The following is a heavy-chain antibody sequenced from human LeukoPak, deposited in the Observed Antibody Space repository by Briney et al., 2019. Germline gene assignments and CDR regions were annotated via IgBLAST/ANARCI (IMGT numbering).Heavy chain of an antibody. CDR3: ATRYNYYYLEY. Sequence: GGSLRLSCAASGFTVSGTYMTWVHQAPGKGLEWVSSIYGAKSTNYADSVKGRFTISRDNSKNTLYLQMSSLRVEDTAVYYCATRYNYYYLEYWGQGTLVTVSS. J-gene: IGHJ4*02. CDR1: GFTVSGTY. V-gene: IGHV3-53*01. D-gene: IGHD5-18*01. CDR2: IYGAKST.